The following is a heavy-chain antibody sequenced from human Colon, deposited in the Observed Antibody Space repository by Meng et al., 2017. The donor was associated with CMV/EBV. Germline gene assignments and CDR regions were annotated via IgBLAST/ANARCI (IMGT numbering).Heavy chain of an antibody. V-gene: IGHV4-34*01. CDR3: ARTTRDGYCSSTSCYRRRGIFDY. J-gene: IGHJ4*02. D-gene: IGHD2-2*02. Sequence: GSLRLSCAVYGGSFSGYYWSWIRQPPGKGLEWIGEINHSGSTNYNPSLKSRVTISVDTSKNQFSLKLSSVTAADTAVYYCARTTRDGYCSSTSCYRRRGIFDYWGQGTLVTVSP. CDR1: GGSFSGYY. CDR2: INHSGST.